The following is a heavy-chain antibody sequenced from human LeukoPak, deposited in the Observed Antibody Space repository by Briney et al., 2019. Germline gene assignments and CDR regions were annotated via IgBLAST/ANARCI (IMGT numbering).Heavy chain of an antibody. CDR3: ARYANSPYYYYAMDV. CDR1: GGSIIGYY. CDR2: IYYSGST. Sequence: SETLSLTCTASGGSIIGYYLSWIRQPPGKGLEWIGSIYYSGSTNYNPSLKSRVTISVETSKNQFSLKLSSVTAADTAVYYCARYANSPYYYYAMDVWGQGTTVTVSS. J-gene: IGHJ6*02. D-gene: IGHD4/OR15-4a*01. V-gene: IGHV4-59*12.